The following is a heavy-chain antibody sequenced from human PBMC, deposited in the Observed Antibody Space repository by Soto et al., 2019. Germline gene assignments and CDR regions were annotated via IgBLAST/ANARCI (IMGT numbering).Heavy chain of an antibody. Sequence: GGSLRLSCAGSGFTFSGYAMTWVRQAPGKGLEWVGRIKSKTDGGTTDYAAPVKGRFTISRDDSKDTLYLQMNSLKTEDTAVYYCTTVMVVDAFDIWGQGTMVTVSS. D-gene: IGHD2-8*01. CDR1: GFTFSGYA. CDR2: IKSKTDGGTT. V-gene: IGHV3-15*01. J-gene: IGHJ3*02. CDR3: TTVMVVDAFDI.